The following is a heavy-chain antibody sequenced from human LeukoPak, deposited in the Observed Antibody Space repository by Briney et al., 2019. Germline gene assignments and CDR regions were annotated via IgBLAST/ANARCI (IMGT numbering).Heavy chain of an antibody. J-gene: IGHJ4*02. V-gene: IGHV3-7*01. CDR2: IKQDGSEK. D-gene: IGHD3-22*01. Sequence: PGGSLRLSCAASGFTFSNYWMSWVRQAPGKGLEWVANIKQDGSEKYYVDSVKGRFTISRDNAENSLYLQMSNLRADDTAVYYCARDRALYDRSGYYYTEDDYWGQGTLVTVSS. CDR1: GFTFSNYW. CDR3: ARDRALYDRSGYYYTEDDY.